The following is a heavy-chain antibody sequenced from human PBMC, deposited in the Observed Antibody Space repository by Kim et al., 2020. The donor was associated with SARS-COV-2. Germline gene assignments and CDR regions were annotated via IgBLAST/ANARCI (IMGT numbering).Heavy chain of an antibody. Sequence: TYRADSVRRLFTISRDNPKNALYLQMNSLRAEDTAVYYCAKASPLRGFDCWRQRALVTVSS. V-gene: IGHV3-23*01. CDR3: AKASPLRGFDC. D-gene: IGHD3-10*01. J-gene: IGHJ4*02. CDR2: T.